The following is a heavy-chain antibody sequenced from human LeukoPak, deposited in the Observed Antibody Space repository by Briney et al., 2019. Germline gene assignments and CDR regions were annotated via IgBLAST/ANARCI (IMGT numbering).Heavy chain of an antibody. D-gene: IGHD6-13*01. CDR1: GGSISSYY. Sequence: SETLSLTCTVSGGSISSYYWSWVRQPPGKGLEWIGYIYYSGTTNYNPSLKSRVIISVDTSKNQFSLKLSSVTAADTAVYYCARGVYIAAAQYGYWGQGTLVTVSS. V-gene: IGHV4-59*01. J-gene: IGHJ4*02. CDR2: IYYSGTT. CDR3: ARGVYIAAAQYGY.